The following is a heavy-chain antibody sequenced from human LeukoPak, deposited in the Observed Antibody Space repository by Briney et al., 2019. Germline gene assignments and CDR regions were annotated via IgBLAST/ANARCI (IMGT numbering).Heavy chain of an antibody. V-gene: IGHV4-31*03. CDR1: GASIRNGGFY. CDR3: ARARLRSEDFSTPYYFDF. D-gene: IGHD3-16*01. Sequence: SETLSLTCSVSGASIRNGGFYWSWLRQHPRRGVEWIGYIYFNGDTYYNPSLKSRVTISVDTSQNRFSLRVHSVTATDTAVYFCARARLRSEDFSTPYYFDFWGRGTLVTVSS. J-gene: IGHJ4*02. CDR2: IYFNGDT.